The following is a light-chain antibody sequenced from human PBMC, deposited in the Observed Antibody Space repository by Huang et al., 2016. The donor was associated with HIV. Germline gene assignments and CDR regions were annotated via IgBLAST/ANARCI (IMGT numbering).Light chain of an antibody. CDR1: QSVSDLY. Sequence: SVLTQSPDTLSLSPGERATLSCRASQSVSDLYLTWYQQRPGQPPRLLIYGASNRATGIPDRFSGSESGRDFTLTISGLEPEDFAVYFCQVYGFFGQGTKLEIK. CDR2: GAS. J-gene: IGKJ2*01. V-gene: IGKV3-20*01. CDR3: QVYGF.